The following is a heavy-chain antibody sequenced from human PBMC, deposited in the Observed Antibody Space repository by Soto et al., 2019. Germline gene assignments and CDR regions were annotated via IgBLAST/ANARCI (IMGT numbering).Heavy chain of an antibody. J-gene: IGHJ4*02. CDR3: AKDGMLASAGVYYFDS. V-gene: IGHV3-23*01. CDR2: ISYSGGSA. D-gene: IGHD6-13*01. CDR1: GFTFRSYP. Sequence: PGGSLRLSCEDSGFTFRSYPMSWVRQAPGKGLEWFSAISYSGGSAYYADSVKGRVTIPRDNSKNTVYRQMNSLRAEDTALYYCAKDGMLASAGVYYFDSWGQGTLVTVSS.